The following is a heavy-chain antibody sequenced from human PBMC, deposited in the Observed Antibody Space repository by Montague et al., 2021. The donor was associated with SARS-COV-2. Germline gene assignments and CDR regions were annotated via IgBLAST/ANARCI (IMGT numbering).Heavy chain of an antibody. CDR2: VHYTGST. D-gene: IGHD1-1*01. CDR1: GDSISSYY. V-gene: IGHV4-59*01. Sequence: SETLSLTCEASGDSISSYYWSWIRQSPGKGLEWIGYVHYTGSTEYNPSLKTRVTLSLDTPRNHFSLKLRSVTAADTAVYYCARAQNTCFIANCVNYFEVWGLGALVTVSS. J-gene: IGHJ4*02. CDR3: ARAQNTCFIANCVNYFEV.